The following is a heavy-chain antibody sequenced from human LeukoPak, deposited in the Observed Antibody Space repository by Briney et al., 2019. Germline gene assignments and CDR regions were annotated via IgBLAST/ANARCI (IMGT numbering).Heavy chain of an antibody. Sequence: PGGSLRLSCAASGFTFSSHDMNWVRQAPGKGLEWLAYISDAGNTVYYADSAKGRFTISRDNAEDSVSLQMNSLSADDTSVYYCARGGRSFPEVPITYYFDSWGHGSPVTVSS. CDR2: ISDAGNTV. CDR1: GFTFSSHD. V-gene: IGHV3-48*03. J-gene: IGHJ4*01. D-gene: IGHD1-14*01. CDR3: ARGGRSFPEVPITYYFDS.